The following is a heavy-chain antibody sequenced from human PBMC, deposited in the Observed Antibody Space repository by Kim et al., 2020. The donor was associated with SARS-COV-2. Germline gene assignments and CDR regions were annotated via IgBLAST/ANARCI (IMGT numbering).Heavy chain of an antibody. CDR3: AREGYSSSSWDIYY. V-gene: IGHV3-11*06. Sequence: ADSVKGRFTIARDNAKNSLYLQMNSLRAEDTAVYYCAREGYSSSSWDIYYWGQGTLVTVSS. D-gene: IGHD6-6*01. J-gene: IGHJ4*02.